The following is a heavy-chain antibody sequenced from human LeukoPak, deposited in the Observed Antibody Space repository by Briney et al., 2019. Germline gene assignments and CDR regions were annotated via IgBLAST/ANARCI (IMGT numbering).Heavy chain of an antibody. Sequence: ASVKVSCKASGYTFTSYYMHWVRQAPGQGLEGMGIINPSGGSTSYAQNFQGRVTMTRDMSTSTVYMERSSLSSEDTAVYYCARDGSPQSDYYDSSGMYYMDVWGKGTTVTVSS. J-gene: IGHJ6*03. D-gene: IGHD3-22*01. CDR2: INPSGGST. CDR1: GYTFTSYY. CDR3: ARDGSPQSDYYDSSGMYYMDV. V-gene: IGHV1-46*01.